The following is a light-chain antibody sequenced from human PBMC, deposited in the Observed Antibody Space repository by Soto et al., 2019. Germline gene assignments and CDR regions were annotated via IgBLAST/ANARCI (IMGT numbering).Light chain of an antibody. Sequence: DIQMTQSPSSLSASVGDRVTITCRASQSISSNLNWYQQKPGKAPKLLIYAASSLQSGVPSRFSGGGSGTDFTLTISSLQPEDFATYSCPQSYRTPLTFGGGS. CDR1: QSISSN. CDR2: AAS. J-gene: IGKJ4*01. V-gene: IGKV1-39*01. CDR3: PQSYRTPLT.